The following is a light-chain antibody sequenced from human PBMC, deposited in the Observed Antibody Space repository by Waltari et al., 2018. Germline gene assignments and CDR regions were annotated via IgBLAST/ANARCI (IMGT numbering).Light chain of an antibody. CDR1: LLEKQY. CDR2: KDN. V-gene: IGLV3-25*03. CDR3: QSADSSGPSVV. Sequence: SYELTQPSSMSVSPGQTARITLPGTLLEKQYGYWYQQKPGQAPILVIFKDNERPSGIPERFSGSSSGTTVTLTISGVQAEDEADYYCQSADSSGPSVVFGGGTKLT. J-gene: IGLJ2*01.